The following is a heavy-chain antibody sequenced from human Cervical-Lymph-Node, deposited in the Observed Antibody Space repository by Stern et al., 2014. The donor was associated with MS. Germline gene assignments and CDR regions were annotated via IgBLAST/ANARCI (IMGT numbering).Heavy chain of an antibody. CDR3: ARGRGSAGMDV. Sequence: QVQLVQSGAEVKKPGASVKVSCKASGYTLTSYGITWGRHAPGQGHEWMGWISDDNGNTNYAQKLQGRVTMTTDTSTSTASMEVRSLRSDDTAVYYCARGRGSAGMDVWGQGTTVTVSS. V-gene: IGHV1-18*01. J-gene: IGHJ6*02. CDR1: GYTLTSYG. D-gene: IGHD5-12*01. CDR2: ISDDNGNT.